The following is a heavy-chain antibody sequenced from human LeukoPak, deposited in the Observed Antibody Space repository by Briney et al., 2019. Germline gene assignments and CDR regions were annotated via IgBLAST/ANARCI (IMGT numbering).Heavy chain of an antibody. Sequence: PGGSLRLSCAASGFTFSSYAVSWFRQAPGKGLEWVAVISHDGSNTFYVDSVQGRFIISRDKSKNTLNLQMNSLRAEDSAVYYCARIHGPTRAHYFFDYWGQGTLVTVSS. J-gene: IGHJ4*02. CDR1: GFTFSSYA. V-gene: IGHV3-33*08. CDR3: ARIHGPTRAHYFFDY. D-gene: IGHD2-2*01. CDR2: ISHDGSNT.